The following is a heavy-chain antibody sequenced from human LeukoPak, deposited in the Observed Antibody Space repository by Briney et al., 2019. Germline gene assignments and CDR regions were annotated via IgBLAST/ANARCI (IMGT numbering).Heavy chain of an antibody. CDR2: INPSGGST. CDR1: GYSFTSYY. J-gene: IGHJ3*02. CDR3: ARERLVGWGEDACYI. V-gene: IGHV1-46*01. D-gene: IGHD3-9*01. Sequence: GASVKVSCKASGYSFTSYYMNWVRQAPGQGLEWMGTINPSGGSTSYAQKFQGRVTMTRDTSTSTVYLELSSLRFEDTAVYYCARERLVGWGEDACYIWGKGTMVTVSS.